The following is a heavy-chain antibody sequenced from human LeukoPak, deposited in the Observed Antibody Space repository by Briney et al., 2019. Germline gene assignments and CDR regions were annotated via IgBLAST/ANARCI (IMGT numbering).Heavy chain of an antibody. CDR2: ISSTSGNK. CDR1: GFTFSTYS. V-gene: IGHV3-21*01. J-gene: IGHJ4*02. D-gene: IGHD7-27*01. Sequence: GGSLRLSCGASGFTFSTYSMIWVRQAPGKGLEWVSSISSTSGNKYYADSVKGRFTISRDNAKNSLYLQMNSLRAEDTAVYYCAKGDVSVTREFDYWGQGTLVTVSS. CDR3: AKGDVSVTREFDY.